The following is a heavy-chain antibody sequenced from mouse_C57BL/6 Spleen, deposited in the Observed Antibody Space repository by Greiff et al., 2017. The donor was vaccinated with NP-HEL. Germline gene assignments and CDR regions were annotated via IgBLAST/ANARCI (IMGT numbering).Heavy chain of an antibody. J-gene: IGHJ4*01. CDR1: GFTIKNTY. Sequence: VQLKQSVAELVRPGASVKLSCTASGFTIKNTYMHWVKQRPEQGLEWIGRIDPANGNTKYAPKFQGKATITADTSSNTAYLQLISLTSEDTAIYYCAMEGDSYAMDYWGQGTSVTVSS. CDR2: IDPANGNT. V-gene: IGHV14-3*01. CDR3: AMEGDSYAMDY.